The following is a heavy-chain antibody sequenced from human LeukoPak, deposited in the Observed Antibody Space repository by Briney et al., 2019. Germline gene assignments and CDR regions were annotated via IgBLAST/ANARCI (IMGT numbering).Heavy chain of an antibody. J-gene: IGHJ5*02. V-gene: IGHV1-69*13. CDR3: ARSYCSSTSCSRSPNWFDP. CDR1: GGTFGSYA. D-gene: IGHD2-2*01. Sequence: SVKVSCKASGGTFGSYAISWVRQAPGQGLEWMGGIIPIFGTANYAQKFQGRVTITADESTSTAYMELSSLRSEDTAVYYCARSYCSSTSCSRSPNWFDPWGQGTLVTVSS. CDR2: IIPIFGTA.